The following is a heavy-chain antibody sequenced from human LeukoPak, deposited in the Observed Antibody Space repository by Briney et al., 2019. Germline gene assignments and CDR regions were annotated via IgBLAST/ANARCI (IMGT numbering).Heavy chain of an antibody. V-gene: IGHV1-2*06. Sequence: ASVKVSCKASGYTFTGYYMHWVRQAPGQGLEWMGRINPNSGGTNYAQKFQGRVTMTRDTSISTAYMELSRLRSDDTAVYYCARGAVTEIPWYFDLWGRGTLVTVSS. CDR1: GYTFTGYY. D-gene: IGHD4-17*01. CDR3: ARGAVTEIPWYFDL. CDR2: INPNSGGT. J-gene: IGHJ2*01.